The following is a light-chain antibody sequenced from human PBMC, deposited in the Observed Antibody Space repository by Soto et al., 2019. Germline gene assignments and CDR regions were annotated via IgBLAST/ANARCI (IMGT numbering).Light chain of an antibody. CDR1: SSNIGANT. V-gene: IGLV1-44*01. Sequence: QSSLTQPRSVYGSPGQSVTISCSGSSSNIGANTVNWYQQLPGAAPKLLIYSHSQRPSGVPERFSGSKSGTAASLAISGLQSDDEADYYCAAWDDSLSGYVFGTGTKVTVL. J-gene: IGLJ1*01. CDR3: AAWDDSLSGYV. CDR2: SHS.